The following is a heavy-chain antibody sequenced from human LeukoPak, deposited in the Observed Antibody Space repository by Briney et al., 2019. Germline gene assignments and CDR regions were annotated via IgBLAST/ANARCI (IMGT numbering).Heavy chain of an antibody. CDR2: IKQDGSEK. CDR1: GFTFSIYW. J-gene: IGHJ5*01. D-gene: IGHD6-19*01. V-gene: IGHV3-7*02. Sequence: PGGSLRLSCAASGFTFSIYWMSWVRQTPGRGLEWVANIKQDGSEKYYVDSVKGRFTISRDNAKNSLYLQMNSLRAEDTAVYYCARYTSGWFDYWGQGTLVTVSS. CDR3: ARYTSGWFDY.